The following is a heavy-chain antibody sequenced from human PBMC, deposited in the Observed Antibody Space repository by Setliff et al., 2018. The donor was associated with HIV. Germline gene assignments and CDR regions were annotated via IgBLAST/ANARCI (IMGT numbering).Heavy chain of an antibody. Sequence: PSETLSLTCTVSGGSISSSSYYWGWIRQPPGKGLEWIGSIYYSGSGYYNPSLKSRVTISVDTSKNQFSLKLSSVIAADTAVYYCARHGYSSDLRISYCDSWGQGSLVTVSS. J-gene: IGHJ4*02. CDR3: ARHGYSSDLRISYCDS. V-gene: IGHV4-39*01. CDR2: IYYSGSG. CDR1: GGSISSSSYY. D-gene: IGHD5-18*01.